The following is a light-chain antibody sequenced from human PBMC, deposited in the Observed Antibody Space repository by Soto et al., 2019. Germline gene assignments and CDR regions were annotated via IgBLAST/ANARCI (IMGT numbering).Light chain of an antibody. Sequence: DIVMTQSPLSLPVTPGEPASISCRSSQSLLHSNGYNYLDWYLQKPGQSPQLLICLGSNRSSGVPDRFSGSGSGTDFTLKISRVEAEDVGVYYCMQALQTWTFGQGTKVDIK. V-gene: IGKV2-28*01. J-gene: IGKJ1*01. CDR3: MQALQTWT. CDR1: QSLLHSNGYNY. CDR2: LGS.